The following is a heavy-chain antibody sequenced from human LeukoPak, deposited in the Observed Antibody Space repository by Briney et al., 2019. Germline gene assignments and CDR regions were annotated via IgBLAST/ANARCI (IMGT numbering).Heavy chain of an antibody. Sequence: GASVKVSCKASGYTFSDYYLHWVRQAPGQGLEWMGWINPNSGGTNFAQKFRGRVTMTRGTSITTAYMELTRLKSDDTAVYYCARGGVRTAASSLGYWGQGTLVTVSS. D-gene: IGHD6-13*01. V-gene: IGHV1-2*02. J-gene: IGHJ4*01. CDR3: ARGGVRTAASSLGY. CDR1: GYTFSDYY. CDR2: INPNSGGT.